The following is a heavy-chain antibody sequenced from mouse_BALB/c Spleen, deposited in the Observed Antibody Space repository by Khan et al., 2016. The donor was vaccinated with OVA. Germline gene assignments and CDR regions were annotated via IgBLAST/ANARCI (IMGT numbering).Heavy chain of an antibody. CDR3: ARLGLNNWFAY. V-gene: IGHV1S135*01. J-gene: IGHJ3*01. CDR1: GYSFTSYY. D-gene: IGHD1-3*01. Sequence: VQLQQSGPELMKPGASVKIACKASGYSFTSYYMHWVKQSPGKSLEWIGYIDPCNGGTTYNQKFKGKATLTVDKSSSTAYMHLSSLTSEDSAVYCCARLGLNNWFAYWGQGTLVTVS. CDR2: IDPCNGGT.